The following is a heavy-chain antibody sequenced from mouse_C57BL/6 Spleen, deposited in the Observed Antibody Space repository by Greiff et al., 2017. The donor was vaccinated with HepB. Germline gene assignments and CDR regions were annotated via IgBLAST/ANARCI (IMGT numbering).Heavy chain of an antibody. CDR3: ARWSDYGSSQYYFDY. Sequence: VQLQQSGPELVKPGASVKISCKASGYSFTSYYIHWVKQRPGQGLEWIGWIYPGSGNTKYNEKFKGKATLTADTSSSTAYMQLSSLTSEDSAVYYCARWSDYGSSQYYFDYWGQGTTLTVSS. D-gene: IGHD1-1*01. CDR1: GYSFTSYY. J-gene: IGHJ2*01. CDR2: IYPGSGNT. V-gene: IGHV1-66*01.